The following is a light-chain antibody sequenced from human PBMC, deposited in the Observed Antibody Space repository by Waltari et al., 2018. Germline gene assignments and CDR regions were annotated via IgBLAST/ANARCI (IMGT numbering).Light chain of an antibody. CDR2: DVT. CDR1: SSDVGGYNY. J-gene: IGLJ3*02. CDR3: YSYAGGYGV. V-gene: IGLV2-11*01. Sequence: QSALTQPRSVSGSHGQSVTISCTGTSSDVGGYNYVSWYQHRPGKAPKLILYDVTKRPSGVPDRFCGSKSGNTAALTISGLQAEDEADYYCYSYAGGYGVFGGGTKLTVL.